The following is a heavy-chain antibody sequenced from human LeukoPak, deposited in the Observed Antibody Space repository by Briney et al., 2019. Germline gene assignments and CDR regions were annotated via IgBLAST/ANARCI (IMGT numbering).Heavy chain of an antibody. CDR3: ARPRGGYDAFDI. Sequence: SETLSLTCTVSGGSIGSYYWSWIRQPPGKGLEWIGYIYYSGSTNYNPSLKSRVTISVDTSKNQFSLKLSSVTAADTAVYYCARPRGGYDAFDIWGQRTMVTVSS. CDR2: IYYSGST. CDR1: GGSIGSYY. D-gene: IGHD3-16*01. V-gene: IGHV4-59*01. J-gene: IGHJ3*02.